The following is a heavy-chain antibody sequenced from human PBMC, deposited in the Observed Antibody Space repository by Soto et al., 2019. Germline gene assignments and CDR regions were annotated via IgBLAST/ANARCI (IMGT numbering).Heavy chain of an antibody. V-gene: IGHV1-69*13. Sequence: GASVKVSCKASGGTFSSYAISWVRQAPGQGLEWMGGIIPIFGTANYAQKFQGRVTITADESTSTAYMEQSSLRSEDTAVFYFAKKGPPELSPYYYYGMDVWGQGTTVTVSS. D-gene: IGHD1-26*01. CDR1: GGTFSSYA. CDR3: AKKGPPELSPYYYYGMDV. J-gene: IGHJ6*02. CDR2: IIPIFGTA.